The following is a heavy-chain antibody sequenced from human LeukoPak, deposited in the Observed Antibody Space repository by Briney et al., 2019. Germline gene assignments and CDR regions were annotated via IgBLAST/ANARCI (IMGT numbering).Heavy chain of an antibody. Sequence: TGGSLRLSCADSGFTFSSYAMSWVRQAPGKGLEWVSLISTSGRTHYADSVQGRLTISRDNSKNTLSLHMNSLRAEDTAVYYCAGDLDSSGYYHVVDSWGQGALVTVSS. CDR3: AGDLDSSGYYHVVDS. CDR1: GFTFSSYA. D-gene: IGHD3-22*01. V-gene: IGHV3-23*01. J-gene: IGHJ4*02. CDR2: ISTSGRT.